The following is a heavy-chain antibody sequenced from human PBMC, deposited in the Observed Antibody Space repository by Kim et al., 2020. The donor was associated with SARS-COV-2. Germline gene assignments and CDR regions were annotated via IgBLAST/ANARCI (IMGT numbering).Heavy chain of an antibody. D-gene: IGHD6-13*01. CDR1: GFTFTSYW. CDR3: ARGGYRSSSAFDI. J-gene: IGHJ3*02. CDR2: MNSDGSTT. Sequence: GGSLRLSCAASGFTFTSYWMHWVRQGPGKGLVWVSRMNSDGSTTNYADSVKGRFTISRDNAKNTLYLQMNSLRAEDTAVYYCARGGYRSSSAFDIWGQGTRVTVSS. V-gene: IGHV3-74*01.